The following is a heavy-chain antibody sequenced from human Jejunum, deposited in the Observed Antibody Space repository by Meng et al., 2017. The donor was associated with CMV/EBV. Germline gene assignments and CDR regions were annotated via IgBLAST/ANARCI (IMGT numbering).Heavy chain of an antibody. J-gene: IGHJ4*02. V-gene: IGHV3-23*01. D-gene: IGHD1-1*01. Sequence: GFTVSRDWMQWVRQDPGKGLEWVSTISGSGGGTLYYADSVKGRFTISRDNPKNTLYLQMNSLTVEDTAVYYCAKSTTNTWSTFDSWGQGSLVTVSS. CDR1: GFTVSRDW. CDR3: AKSTTNTWSTFDS. CDR2: ISGSGGGT.